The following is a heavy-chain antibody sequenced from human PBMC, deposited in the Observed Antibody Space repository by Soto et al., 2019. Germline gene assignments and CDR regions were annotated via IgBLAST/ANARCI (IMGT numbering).Heavy chain of an antibody. CDR1: GGSISSSSYY. D-gene: IGHD1-26*01. J-gene: IGHJ5*02. V-gene: IGHV4-39*01. CDR3: ARHVPRGSYXGP. CDR2: IYYSGST. Sequence: PSETLSLTCTVSGGSISSSSYYWGWIRQPPGKGLEWIGSIYYSGSTYYNPSLKSRVTISVDTSKNQFSLKLSSVTAADTAVYYCARHVPRGSYXGPWGQGTLVTVSS.